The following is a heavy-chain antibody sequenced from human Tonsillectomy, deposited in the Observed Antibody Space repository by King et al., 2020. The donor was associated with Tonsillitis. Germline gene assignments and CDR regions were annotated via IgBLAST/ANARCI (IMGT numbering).Heavy chain of an antibody. J-gene: IGHJ6*03. CDR3: VRNSSDPNFYYYYYMDV. CDR1: GFTFRNYW. D-gene: IGHD3-22*01. V-gene: IGHV3-7*04. CDR2: IKQDGSEK. Sequence: VQLVESGGGLVRPGGSLRLSCAASGFTFRNYWMTWVRQAPGKGLEWVANIKQDGSEKYYVDSLKGRFTISRDNAKNSLYLHMNSLRAEDTAVYYCVRNSSDPNFYYYYYMDVWGKGTTVTVSS.